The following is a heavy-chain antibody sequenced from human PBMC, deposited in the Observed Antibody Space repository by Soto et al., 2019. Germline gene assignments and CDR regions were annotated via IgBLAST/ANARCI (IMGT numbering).Heavy chain of an antibody. V-gene: IGHV4-59*01. J-gene: IGHJ4*02. D-gene: IGHD6-19*01. CDR1: GGSISSDY. CDR3: ARDVAGTTAY. Sequence: QVQLQKSGPGQVKPSETLSLACTVSGGSISSDYWCWIRQPPGMGLEWIVYIYYSGRTNYNPSLKSRCTLSGDKSKNQIALKLSSVTAADRAVYYCARDVAGTTAYWGQGNLLTVSS. CDR2: IYYSGRT.